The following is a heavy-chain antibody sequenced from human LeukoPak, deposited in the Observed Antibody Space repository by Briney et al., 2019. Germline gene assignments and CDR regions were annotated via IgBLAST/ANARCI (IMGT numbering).Heavy chain of an antibody. CDR2: ISSNGGYI. V-gene: IGHV3-23*01. D-gene: IGHD6-13*01. CDR3: AKEEAAAVLFSDAFDV. J-gene: IGHJ3*01. CDR1: GFTFSSYS. Sequence: GGSLRLSCAASGFTFSSYSMNWVRQAPGKGLEWVAVISSNGGYIYYADSVKGRFTISRDKSNNTVYLQMNSLSAEDTAGYYCAKEEAAAVLFSDAFDVWGQGTMVTVSS.